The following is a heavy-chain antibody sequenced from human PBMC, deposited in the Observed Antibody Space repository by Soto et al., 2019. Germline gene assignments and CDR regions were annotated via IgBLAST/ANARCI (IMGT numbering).Heavy chain of an antibody. V-gene: IGHV3-13*01. J-gene: IGHJ4*02. CDR1: GFTFSSYD. CDR3: ARQTKNSTGSIKRYDY. D-gene: IGHD3-22*01. CDR2: IGTAGDT. Sequence: PGGSLRLSCAASGFTFSSYDMHWVRQATGKGLEWVSAIGTAGDTYYPGSVKGRFTISRENAKNSLYLQMNSLRAEDTAVYYCARQTKNSTGSIKRYDYWRQATLVTVSS.